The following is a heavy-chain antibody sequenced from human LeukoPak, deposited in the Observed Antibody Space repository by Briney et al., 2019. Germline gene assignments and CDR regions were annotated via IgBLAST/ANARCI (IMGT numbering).Heavy chain of an antibody. CDR3: AAPRGSPDQTYYSMDV. J-gene: IGHJ6*02. V-gene: IGHV3-23*01. CDR1: GFTFSSYA. D-gene: IGHD1-14*01. Sequence: GGSLRLSCAASGFTFSSYAMSWVRQAPGKGLEWVSAISGSGGSTYYADSVKGRFTISRDNSKNTLYLQMNSLRAEDTAVYYCAAPRGSPDQTYYSMDVWGQGTTVTVSS. CDR2: ISGSGGST.